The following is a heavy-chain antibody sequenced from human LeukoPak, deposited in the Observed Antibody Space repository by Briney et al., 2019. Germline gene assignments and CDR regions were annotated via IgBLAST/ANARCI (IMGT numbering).Heavy chain of an antibody. CDR1: GYTFTGYY. V-gene: IGHV1-2*02. Sequence: RVASVKVSCKASGYTFTGYYMHWVRQAPGQGLEWMGWINPNSGGTNYAQKFQGRVTMTRDTSITTAYMEMSRLRSDDTALYYCARSPHILTGENFDYWGQGTLVTVSS. CDR2: INPNSGGT. J-gene: IGHJ4*02. D-gene: IGHD3-9*01. CDR3: ARSPHILTGENFDY.